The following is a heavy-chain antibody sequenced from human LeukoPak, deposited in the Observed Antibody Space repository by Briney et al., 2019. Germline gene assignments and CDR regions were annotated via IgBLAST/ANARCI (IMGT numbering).Heavy chain of an antibody. Sequence: SETLSLTCAVYGGSFNDYYWSWIRQHPGKGLEWIGYIYYSGSTYYNPSLKSRVTISVDTSKNQFSLKLSSVTAADTAVYYCARDGYSSSWYEFDYWGQGTLVTVSS. CDR2: IYYSGST. CDR3: ARDGYSSSWYEFDY. CDR1: GGSFNDYY. D-gene: IGHD6-13*01. J-gene: IGHJ4*02. V-gene: IGHV4-31*11.